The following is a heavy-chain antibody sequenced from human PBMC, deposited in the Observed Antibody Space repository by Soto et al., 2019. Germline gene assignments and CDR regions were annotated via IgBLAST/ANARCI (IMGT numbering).Heavy chain of an antibody. J-gene: IGHJ4*02. V-gene: IGHV1-18*01. CDR2: ISAYNGNT. CDR3: XXXXPPVDY. Sequence: QVQLVQSGAEVKKPGASVKVSCKASGYTFTSYGISXXXXXXGQGLEWMGWISAYNGNTNYAQKLQGRVTMTTDTXXXXXXXXXXXXXXXXXXXXXXXXXXPPVDYWGQGTLVTVSS. CDR1: GYTFTSYG.